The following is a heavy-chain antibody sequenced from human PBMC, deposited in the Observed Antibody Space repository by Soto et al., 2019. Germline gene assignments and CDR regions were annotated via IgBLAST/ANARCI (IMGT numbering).Heavy chain of an antibody. V-gene: IGHV1-69*13. CDR2: IIPIFGTA. D-gene: IGHD6-13*01. J-gene: IGHJ6*02. Sequence: ASVKVSCKASGGTFSSYAISWVRQAPGQGLEWMGGIIPIFGTANYAQKFQGRVTITADESTSTAYMELSSLRSEDTAVYYCARGGLAAAGRHYYYRMDVWGQGTTVTVSS. CDR3: ARGGLAAAGRHYYYRMDV. CDR1: GGTFSSYA.